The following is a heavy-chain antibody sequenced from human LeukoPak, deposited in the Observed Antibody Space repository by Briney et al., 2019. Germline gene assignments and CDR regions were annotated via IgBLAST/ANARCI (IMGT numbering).Heavy chain of an antibody. CDR1: GGSFSVYY. J-gene: IGHJ4*02. Sequence: SETLSLTCAVYGGSFSVYYWSWIRQPPGKGLEWIGEINHSGSTNYNPSLKSRVTISVDTSKNQFSLKLSSVTAADTAVYYCARQVRYFDWLRAYYFDYWGQGTLVTVSS. V-gene: IGHV4-34*01. CDR3: ARQVRYFDWLRAYYFDY. D-gene: IGHD3-9*01. CDR2: INHSGST.